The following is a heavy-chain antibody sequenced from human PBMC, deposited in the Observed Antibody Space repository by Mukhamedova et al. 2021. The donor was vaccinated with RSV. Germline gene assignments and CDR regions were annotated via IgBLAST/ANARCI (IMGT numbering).Heavy chain of an antibody. Sequence: AEYMGGRFTISRDNAKNTLYLQMNSLRAEDTAVYYCARRDLLDSWGQGTLVIVSS. D-gene: IGHD3/OR15-3a*01. J-gene: IGHJ5*01. CDR3: ARRDLLDS. V-gene: IGHV3-74*01.